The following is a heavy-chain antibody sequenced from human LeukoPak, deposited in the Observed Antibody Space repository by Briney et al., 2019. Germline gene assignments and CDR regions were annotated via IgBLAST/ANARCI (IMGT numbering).Heavy chain of an antibody. Sequence: PGRSLRLSCAASGFTFSSYAMHWVRQAPGKGLEWVAVISYDGSNKYYADSVKGRFTISRDNSKNTLYLQMNSLRAEDTAVYYCARELAGGYYYYGMDVWGQGTTVTVSS. CDR1: GFTFSSYA. CDR3: ARELAGGYYYYGMDV. J-gene: IGHJ6*02. D-gene: IGHD2-8*02. V-gene: IGHV3-30*04. CDR2: ISYDGSNK.